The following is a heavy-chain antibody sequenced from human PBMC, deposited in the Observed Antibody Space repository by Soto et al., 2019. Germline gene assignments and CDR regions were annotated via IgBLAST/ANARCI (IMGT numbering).Heavy chain of an antibody. V-gene: IGHV4-59*01. CDR2: MYNTGST. CDR1: GGSISGYY. Sequence: PSETLSLTCTVSGGSISGYYWSWIRQPPGKGLEWIGYMYNTGSTVYNPSLKSRVTISVDTSKNQFSLKLSSVTAADTAVYYCARATCSSTSCYGWLVWFDPWGQGTLVTVSS. D-gene: IGHD2-2*01. CDR3: ARATCSSTSCYGWLVWFDP. J-gene: IGHJ5*02.